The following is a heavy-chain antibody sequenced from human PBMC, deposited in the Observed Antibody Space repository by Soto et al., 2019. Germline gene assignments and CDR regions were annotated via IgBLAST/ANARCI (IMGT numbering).Heavy chain of an antibody. CDR3: AVHLGQNYYRLDV. Sequence: EVQLLESGGGWVQPGGSLRLSCAASGFTFNNFVMSWVRQVPGKGLEWVSAITGSGGSAYYADSVKGRFTISRDNSKSTGLLEMTSLGAADTAIYYCAVHLGQNYYRLDVWGQGTTVTVSS. J-gene: IGHJ6*02. V-gene: IGHV3-23*01. D-gene: IGHD1-26*01. CDR2: ITGSGGSA. CDR1: GFTFNNFV.